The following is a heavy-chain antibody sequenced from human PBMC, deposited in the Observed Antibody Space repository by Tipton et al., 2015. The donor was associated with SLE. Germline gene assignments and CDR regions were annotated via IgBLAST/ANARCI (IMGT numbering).Heavy chain of an antibody. CDR1: GGSISSYY. CDR3: ARMTKLAVVDY. V-gene: IGHV4-59*12. D-gene: IGHD6-19*01. Sequence: TLSLTCSVSGGSISSYYWSWIRQPPGKGLEWIGYFFDDGSTNYNSSLKSRVTISVDTSKNQFSLKLSSVTAADSAVFYCARMTKLAVVDYWGQGTLVTVSS. CDR2: FFDDGST. J-gene: IGHJ4*02.